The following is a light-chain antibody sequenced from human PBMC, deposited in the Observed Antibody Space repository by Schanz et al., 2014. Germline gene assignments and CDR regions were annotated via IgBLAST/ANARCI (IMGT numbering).Light chain of an antibody. CDR2: DVS. CDR3: CLYAGSSTLGV. J-gene: IGLJ3*02. CDR1: SSDVGNYNY. V-gene: IGLV2-11*01. Sequence: QSALTQPRSVSGSPGQSVTISCTGTSSDVGNYNYVSWYQRHPGKAPKLIIYDVSKRPSGVPDRFSGSKSGNTASLTISGLQAEDEADYYCCLYAGSSTLGVFGGGTKLTVL.